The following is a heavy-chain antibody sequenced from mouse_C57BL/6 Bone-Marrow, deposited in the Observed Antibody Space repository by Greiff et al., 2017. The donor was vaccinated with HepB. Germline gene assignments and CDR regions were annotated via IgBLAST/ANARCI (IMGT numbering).Heavy chain of an antibody. CDR3: AREGTVVGDY. Sequence: EVNVVESGGGLVQPGGSLKLSCAASGFTFSDYYMYWVRQTPEKRLEWVAYISNGGGSTYYPDTVKGRFTISRDNAKNTLYLQMSRLKSEDTAMYYCAREGTVVGDYWGQGTTLTVSS. CDR1: GFTFSDYY. CDR2: ISNGGGST. D-gene: IGHD1-1*01. V-gene: IGHV5-12*01. J-gene: IGHJ2*01.